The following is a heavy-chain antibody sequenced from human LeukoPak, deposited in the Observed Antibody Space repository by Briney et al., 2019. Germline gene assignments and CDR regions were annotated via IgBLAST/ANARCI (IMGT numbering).Heavy chain of an antibody. J-gene: IGHJ1*01. CDR3: ARRRYYDGSGYLE. CDR2: IYYSGRT. D-gene: IGHD3-22*01. CDR1: GDSVCRSDSY. V-gene: IGHV4-39*01. Sequence: PSETLSLTCSVSGDSVCRSDSYWDWIRQPPGKGLEWIGTIYYSGRTYYSPSLKSRVTMSVDPSNNQFSLNLSSVTAADTAVYFCARRRYYDGSGYLEWGQGTLLSVSS.